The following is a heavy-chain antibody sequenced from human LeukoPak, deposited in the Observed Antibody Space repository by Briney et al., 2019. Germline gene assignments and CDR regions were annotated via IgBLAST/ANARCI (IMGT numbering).Heavy chain of an antibody. V-gene: IGHV4-59*01. J-gene: IGHJ4*02. CDR2: ISHSGST. CDR1: GGSISNYY. CDR3: ARMGRGYYPWYFDY. D-gene: IGHD3-22*01. Sequence: PSETLSLTCTVSGGSISNYYWSWIRQPPGKGLEWIGYISHSGSTRYNPSLKGRVTISVDTSKNQFSLKLSSVTAADTAVYYCARMGRGYYPWYFDYWGQGTLVTVSS.